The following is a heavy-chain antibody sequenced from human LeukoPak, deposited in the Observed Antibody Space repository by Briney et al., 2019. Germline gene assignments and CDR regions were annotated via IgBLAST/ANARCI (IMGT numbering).Heavy chain of an antibody. J-gene: IGHJ4*02. V-gene: IGHV1-2*02. CDR2: INPNSGGT. D-gene: IGHD6-6*01. CDR1: GYTFTGYY. Sequence: ASVKVSCKASGYTFTGYYMHWVRQAPGQGLEWMGWINPNSGGTNYAQKFQGRVTMTRDTSISTAYMELSRLKSDDTALYYCARTTSSSALFYWGQGTPVTVSS. CDR3: ARTTSSSALFY.